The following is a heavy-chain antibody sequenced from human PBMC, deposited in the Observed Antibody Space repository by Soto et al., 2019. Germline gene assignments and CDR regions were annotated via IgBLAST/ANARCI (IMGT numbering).Heavy chain of an antibody. D-gene: IGHD1-1*01. J-gene: IGHJ4*02. CDR2: ISSSSYI. CDR3: ARDRGLEPRWGFDY. CDR1: GFTFSSYS. Sequence: EVQLVESGGGLVKPGGSLRLSCAASGFTFSSYSMNWVRQAPGKGLEWVSSISSSSYIYYADSVKGRFTISRDNAKNSLYLQMNSLRAEDTAVYYCARDRGLEPRWGFDYWGQGTLVTVSS. V-gene: IGHV3-21*01.